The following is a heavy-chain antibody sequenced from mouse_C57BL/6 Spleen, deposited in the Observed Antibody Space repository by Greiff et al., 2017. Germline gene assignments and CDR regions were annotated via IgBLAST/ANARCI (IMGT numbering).Heavy chain of an antibody. CDR2: ISYDGSN. V-gene: IGHV3-6*01. CDR1: GYSITSGYY. J-gene: IGHJ2*01. Sequence: VQLQQSGPGLVKPSQSLSLTCSVTGYSITSGYYWNWIRQFPGNKLEWMGYISYDGSNNYNPSLKNRISITRDTSKNQFFLKLNSVTTEDTATYYCAREETGLDYWGQGTTLTVSS. D-gene: IGHD4-1*01. CDR3: AREETGLDY.